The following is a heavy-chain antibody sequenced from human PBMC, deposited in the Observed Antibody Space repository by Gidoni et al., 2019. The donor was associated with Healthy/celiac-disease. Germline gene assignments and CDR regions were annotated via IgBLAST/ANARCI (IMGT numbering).Heavy chain of an antibody. V-gene: IGHV3-23*01. D-gene: IGHD5-12*01. Sequence: EVQLLESGGGLVQPGGSLRLSCAASGFTFRSYAMSWVRQAPGKGLEWVSAISGSGGSTYYADSVKGRFTISRDNSKNTLYLQMNSLRAEDTAVYYCAKDRWSGYDSRYFDYWGQGTLVTVSS. CDR3: AKDRWSGYDSRYFDY. CDR1: GFTFRSYA. J-gene: IGHJ4*02. CDR2: ISGSGGST.